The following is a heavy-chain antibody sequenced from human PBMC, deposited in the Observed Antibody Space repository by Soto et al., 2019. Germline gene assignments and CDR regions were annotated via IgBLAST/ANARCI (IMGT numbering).Heavy chain of an antibody. V-gene: IGHV1-24*01. D-gene: IGHD2-2*01. CDR1: GYTVTELS. CDR3: ATIGGCSSTSCPSDY. Sequence: ASVKVSGKVSGYTVTELSMHWVRQAPGKGLEWMGGFDPEDGETIYEQKFQGRVTMTEDTSTDTAYMELSSLRSEDTDVYYCATIGGCSSTSCPSDYWGKGTLVTVSS. CDR2: FDPEDGET. J-gene: IGHJ4*02.